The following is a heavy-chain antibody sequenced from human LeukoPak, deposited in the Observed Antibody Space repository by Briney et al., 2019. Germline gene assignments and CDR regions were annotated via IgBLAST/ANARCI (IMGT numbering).Heavy chain of an antibody. CDR3: ARNHLATGVFDY. Sequence: SETLSLTCGVSGGSISGPGYAWSWIRQPPGKGLEWIGYIYFSESTYYSPSLKSRVSISLDRFKNQFSLKLTSVAAADTAVYFCARNHLATGVFDYRGQGALVTVSS. CDR2: IYFSEST. V-gene: IGHV4-30-2*01. D-gene: IGHD5-12*01. CDR1: GGSISGPGYA. J-gene: IGHJ4*02.